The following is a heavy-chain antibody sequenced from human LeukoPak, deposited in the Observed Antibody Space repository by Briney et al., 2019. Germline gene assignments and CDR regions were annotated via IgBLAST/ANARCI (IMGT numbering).Heavy chain of an antibody. D-gene: IGHD4/OR15-4a*01. J-gene: IGHJ4*02. V-gene: IGHV3-23*01. CDR1: GFTFSSYA. Sequence: GGSLRLSCAASGFTFSSYAMSWVRQAPGKGLEWVSAISGSGGSTYYADSVKGRFTISRDNSKNTLYLQMNSLRAEDTAVYYCARGGTLMSMVNWGQGTLVTVSS. CDR2: ISGSGGST. CDR3: ARGGTLMSMVN.